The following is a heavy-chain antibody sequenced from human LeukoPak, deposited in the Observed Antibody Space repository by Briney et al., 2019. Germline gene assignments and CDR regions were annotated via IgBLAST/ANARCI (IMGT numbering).Heavy chain of an antibody. D-gene: IGHD3-3*01. J-gene: IGHJ4*02. CDR3: RLLHLEHYDFWSGQIDY. Sequence: GGSLRLSCAASGFTFSSYAMSWVRQAPGKGLEWVSAISGSGGSTYYADYVRGRFTISRDNSKDTLYLQMNSLRAEDTAVYYCRLLHLEHYDFWSGQIDYWGQGTLVTVSS. CDR1: GFTFSSYA. CDR2: ISGSGGST. V-gene: IGHV3-23*01.